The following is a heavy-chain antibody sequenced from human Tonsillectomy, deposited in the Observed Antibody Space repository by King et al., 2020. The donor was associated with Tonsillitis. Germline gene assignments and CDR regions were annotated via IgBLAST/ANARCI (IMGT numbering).Heavy chain of an antibody. CDR2: INEDGTEK. CDR3: ARGNCGGDCYWGAFYFDH. D-gene: IGHD2-21*02. CDR1: GFTFRSYW. Sequence: VQLVESGGGLVQPGGSLRLSCAASGFTFRSYWMSWVRQAPGKGLEWVANINEDGTEKFYVDAVKGRFTISRDNAKNSLFLQMNSLRAEDTAIHYCARGNCGGDCYWGAFYFDHWGQGALVTVSS. V-gene: IGHV3-7*01. J-gene: IGHJ4*02.